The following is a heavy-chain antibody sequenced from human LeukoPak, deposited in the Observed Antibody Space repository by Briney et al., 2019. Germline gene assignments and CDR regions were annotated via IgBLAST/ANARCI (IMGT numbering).Heavy chain of an antibody. V-gene: IGHV1-69*13. Sequence: SVKVSCKASGGSFNSYAFSWVRQAPGQGLEWMGRTIPIFGTAYYAQKFQGRVTITADESASTVYMELRSLRSEDTAMYYCARAYYFDGSGYYLPLDSWGQGTLVTVSS. CDR1: GGSFNSYA. CDR2: TIPIFGTA. CDR3: ARAYYFDGSGYYLPLDS. D-gene: IGHD3-22*01. J-gene: IGHJ4*02.